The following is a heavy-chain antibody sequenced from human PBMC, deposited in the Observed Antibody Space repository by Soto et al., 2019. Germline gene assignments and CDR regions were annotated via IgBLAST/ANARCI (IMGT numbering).Heavy chain of an antibody. Sequence: SETLSLTCTVSGGSISSYYWTWIRQPPGKGLEWIGSIYNSGSTHYNPSLKSRVTISVDTSKNQFSLKLSSVTAADTAVYYCARSPGRTYSGYGHYYYYGMDVWGQGTTVTVSS. CDR3: ARSPGRTYSGYGHYYYYGMDV. D-gene: IGHD5-12*01. J-gene: IGHJ6*02. CDR2: IYNSGST. V-gene: IGHV4-4*08. CDR1: GGSISSYY.